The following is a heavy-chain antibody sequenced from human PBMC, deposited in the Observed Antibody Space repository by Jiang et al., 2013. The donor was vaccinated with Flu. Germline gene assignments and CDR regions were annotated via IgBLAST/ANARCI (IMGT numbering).Heavy chain of an antibody. CDR1: GYSFTGYY. CDR2: INPSGGST. J-gene: IGHJ4*02. V-gene: IGHV1-46*01. CDR3: ARDGIRITMVPFDY. D-gene: IGHD3-10*01. Sequence: SGAEVKKPGASVKVSCKASGYSFTGYYIHWVRQAPGQGLEWMAYINPSGGSTSYAQKFQGRVTMTRDTSTSTVYMELSSLRSEDTAVYYCARDGIRITMVPFDYWGQGTLVTVSS.